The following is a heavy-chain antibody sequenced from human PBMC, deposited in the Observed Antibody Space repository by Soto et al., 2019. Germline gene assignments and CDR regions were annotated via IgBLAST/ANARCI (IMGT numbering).Heavy chain of an antibody. V-gene: IGHV4-59*01. Sequence: QVQLQESGPGLVKPSETLSLTCTVSGGSISSYYWSWIRQPPGKGLEWIGYIYYSGSTNYNPSLKSRVPISVDTSKSPLSLKLSSVTAADTAVYYCARDSSSWISYYYYGMDVWGQGTTVTVSS. CDR1: GGSISSYY. CDR2: IYYSGST. J-gene: IGHJ6*02. CDR3: ARDSSSWISYYYYGMDV. D-gene: IGHD6-13*01.